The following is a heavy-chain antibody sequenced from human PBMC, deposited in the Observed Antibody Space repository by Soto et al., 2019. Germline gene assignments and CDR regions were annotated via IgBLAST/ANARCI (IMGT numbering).Heavy chain of an antibody. CDR1: GFTFSAYA. CDR3: ARDSTTFYY. Sequence: GGSLRLSCAASGFTFSAYAMSWVRQAPEKGLEWVSSISTTGSGTYYTDSVKGRFTISRDNSKSTLYLQMNSLRAEDTAVYYCARDSTTFYYWGQGTPVTVSS. CDR2: ISTTGSGT. D-gene: IGHD2-2*01. V-gene: IGHV3-23*01. J-gene: IGHJ4*02.